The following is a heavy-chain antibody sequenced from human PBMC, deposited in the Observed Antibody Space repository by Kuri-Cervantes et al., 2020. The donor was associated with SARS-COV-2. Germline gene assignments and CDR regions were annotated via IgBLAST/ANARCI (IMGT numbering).Heavy chain of an antibody. CDR1: GYSFTSYW. Sequence: KVSCKGSGYSFTSYWIGWVRQTPRKGLEWMGIIYPGDSDTRYSPSFQGQVTISADKSISTAYLQWSSLTASDTAMYYCARHISRGRYYSDYWGQGTLVTVSS. CDR3: ARHISRGRYYSDY. D-gene: IGHD1-26*01. J-gene: IGHJ4*02. V-gene: IGHV5-51*01. CDR2: IYPGDSDT.